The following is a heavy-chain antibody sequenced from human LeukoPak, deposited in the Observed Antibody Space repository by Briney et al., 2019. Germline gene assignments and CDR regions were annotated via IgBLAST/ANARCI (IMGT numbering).Heavy chain of an antibody. CDR2: IYYSGST. D-gene: IGHD1-20*01. V-gene: IGHV4-39*01. J-gene: IGHJ3*02. CDR3: ARRYNYVDAFDI. CDR1: GGSISSSSYY. Sequence: PSETLSLTCTVSGGSISSSSYYWGWIRQPPGKGLEWIGSIYYSGSTYYNPSLKSRVTISVDTSKNQFSLKLSSVTAADTAVYYCARRYNYVDAFDIWGQGTMVTVSS.